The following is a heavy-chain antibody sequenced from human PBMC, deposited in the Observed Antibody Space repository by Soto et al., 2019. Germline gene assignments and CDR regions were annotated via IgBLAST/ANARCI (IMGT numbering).Heavy chain of an antibody. D-gene: IGHD6-19*01. J-gene: IGHJ4*02. V-gene: IGHV1-2*04. CDR1: GYTFTGYY. CDR3: ARDKAYSSGYYYFDY. Sequence: ASVKVSCKAPGYTFTGYYMHWVRQAPGQGLEWMGWINPNSGGTNYAQKFQGWVTMTRDTSISTAYMELSRLRSDDTAVYYCARDKAYSSGYYYFDYWGQGTLVTVSS. CDR2: INPNSGGT.